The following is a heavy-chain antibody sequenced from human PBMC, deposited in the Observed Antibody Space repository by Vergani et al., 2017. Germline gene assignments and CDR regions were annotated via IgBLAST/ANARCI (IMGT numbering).Heavy chain of an antibody. CDR3: ARVGWTYYDFWSGYYTDYYYYMDV. V-gene: IGHV1-18*01. CDR1: GYTFTSYG. Sequence: QVQLVQSGAEVKKPGASVKVSCKASGYTFTSYGISWVRQAPGQGLEWMGWISAYNGNTNYAQKLQGRVTMTTDTSTSTAYMELRSLRSDDTAVYYCARVGWTYYDFWSGYYTDYYYYMDVWGKGP. CDR2: ISAYNGNT. D-gene: IGHD3-3*01. J-gene: IGHJ6*03.